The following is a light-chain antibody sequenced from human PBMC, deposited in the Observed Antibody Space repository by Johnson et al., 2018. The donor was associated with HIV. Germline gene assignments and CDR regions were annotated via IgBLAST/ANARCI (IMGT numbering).Light chain of an antibody. Sequence: QSVLTQPPSVSAAPGQKVTISCSGSSSNIGNNYVSWYQQLPGTAPKLLICENNKRPSGIPDRFSGSKSGTSATLGITGLQTGDEADYYCGTWDISLSFGYVFGTGTKVTVL. CDR3: GTWDISLSFGYV. CDR1: SSNIGNNY. V-gene: IGLV1-51*02. J-gene: IGLJ1*01. CDR2: ENN.